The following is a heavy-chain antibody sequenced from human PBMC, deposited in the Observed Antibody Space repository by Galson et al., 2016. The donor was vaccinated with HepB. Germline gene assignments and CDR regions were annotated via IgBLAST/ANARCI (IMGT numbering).Heavy chain of an antibody. CDR2: ISSSSSTI. J-gene: IGHJ4*02. D-gene: IGHD6-19*01. CDR3: ARGSDVTCRGGGCTLDY. CDR1: GFTFSSYS. Sequence: SLRLSCAASGFTFSSYSMNWVRQAPGKGLEWVSYISSSSSTIYYADSVKGRFTISRDNAKNSLYLQMNSLRAEDTAVYYCARGSDVTCRGGGCTLDYWGQGTLVTVSS. V-gene: IGHV3-48*04.